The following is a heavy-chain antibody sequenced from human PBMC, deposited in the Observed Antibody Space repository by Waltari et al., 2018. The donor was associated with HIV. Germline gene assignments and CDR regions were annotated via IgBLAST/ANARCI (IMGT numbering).Heavy chain of an antibody. CDR1: GGSLGTYY. CDR2: INPSGGT. D-gene: IGHD2-21*01. J-gene: IGHJ6*02. CDR3: AGIVHRASYSMDV. Sequence: QVQLQQWGAGLLKPSETLSVTCTVSGGSLGTYYWNWVRHFPGKGLEWIGEINPSGGTTYKPSLKGRVTISRHWSKNLFSLKLTSVTAADTALYYCAGIVHRASYSMDVWGQGTTVTVSS. V-gene: IGHV4-34*02.